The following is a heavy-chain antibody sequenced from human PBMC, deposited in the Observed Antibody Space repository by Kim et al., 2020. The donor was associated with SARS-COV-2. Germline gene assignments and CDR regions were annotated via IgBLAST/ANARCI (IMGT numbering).Heavy chain of an antibody. Sequence: SQTLSLTCAISGDSVSSNSAAWNWIRQSPSRGLEWLGRTYYRSKWYNDYAVSVKSRITINPDTSKNQFSLQLNSVTPEDTAVYYCARDRGYSSGWYSPTQRVGFDYWGQGTLVTVSS. CDR2: TYYRSKWYN. V-gene: IGHV6-1*01. CDR1: GDSVSSNSAA. D-gene: IGHD6-19*01. CDR3: ARDRGYSSGWYSPTQRVGFDY. J-gene: IGHJ4*02.